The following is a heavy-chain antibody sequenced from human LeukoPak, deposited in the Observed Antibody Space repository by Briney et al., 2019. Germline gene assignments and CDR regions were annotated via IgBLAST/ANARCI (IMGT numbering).Heavy chain of an antibody. J-gene: IGHJ4*02. CDR1: GYSFTNYW. Sequence: GESLKISCKGSGYSFTNYWISWVRQMPGKGLEWMGRIDPSDSYTNYSPSFEGHVTISADNSITTASLQWSRLKASDTAIYYCARHQYSHGSSLDYWGQGTLVTVSS. D-gene: IGHD3-10*01. CDR3: ARHQYSHGSSLDY. V-gene: IGHV5-10-1*01. CDR2: IDPSDSYT.